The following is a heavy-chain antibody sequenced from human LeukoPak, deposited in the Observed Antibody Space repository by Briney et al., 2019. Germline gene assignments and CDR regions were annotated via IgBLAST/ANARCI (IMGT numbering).Heavy chain of an antibody. D-gene: IGHD3-22*01. CDR1: GGSFSGYY. J-gene: IGHJ6*03. CDR2: MNPSGST. CDR3: ARGRQDVTMIVVVMTAVSYYLDV. V-gene: IGHV4-34*01. Sequence: KPSETLSLTCAVYGGSFSGYYWTWIRQTPEKGLEWIGGMNPSGSTNYNPSLKSRVTISVDTSKNQFSLELSSVTAADTAVYYCARGRQDVTMIVVVMTAVSYYLDVWGKGTTVTVS.